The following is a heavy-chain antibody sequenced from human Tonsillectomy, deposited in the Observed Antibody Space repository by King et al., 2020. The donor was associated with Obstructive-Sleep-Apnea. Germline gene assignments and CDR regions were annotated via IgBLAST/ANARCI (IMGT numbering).Heavy chain of an antibody. CDR3: ATGHDSSGTTSLIDY. Sequence: VQLVQSGAEVKKPGSAVKVSCKASGDTSSRYGFSWVRQAPGQGLEWMGGIIPILVIPNYAQKFQGTVTITADTSTSTAYMALSSLRFEDTAVYYCATGHDSSGTTSLIDYWGQGTLVTVSS. CDR1: GDTSSRYG. V-gene: IGHV1-69*09. CDR2: IIPILVIP. D-gene: IGHD3-22*01. J-gene: IGHJ4*02.